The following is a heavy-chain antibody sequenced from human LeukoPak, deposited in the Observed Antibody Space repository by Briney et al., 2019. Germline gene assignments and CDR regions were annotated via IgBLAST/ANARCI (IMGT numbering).Heavy chain of an antibody. V-gene: IGHV4-39*01. J-gene: IGHJ4*02. CDR3: ARGVIAAGGNDFDY. CDR2: ISYTGST. CDR1: GGSISSSSFY. D-gene: IGHD6-13*01. Sequence: SETLSLTCSVSGGSISSSSFYWGWIRQPPGKGLEWIGSISYTGSTYYNPSLKSRVTISVDTSKNQFSLRLNSVTAADTAMYYCARGVIAAGGNDFDYWGQGTLVTVSS.